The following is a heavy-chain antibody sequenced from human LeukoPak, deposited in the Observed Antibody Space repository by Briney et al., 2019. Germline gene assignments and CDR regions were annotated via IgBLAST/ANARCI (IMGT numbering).Heavy chain of an antibody. V-gene: IGHV3-53*01. D-gene: IGHD4-17*01. J-gene: IGHJ4*02. CDR3: ARDRPPAYGDYVGPN. CDR1: GFTVSSSY. CDR2: IYSGGST. Sequence: PGGSLRLSCAASGFTVSSSYMSWVRQAPGKGLEWVSVIYSGGSTYYADSVKGRFTISRDNPKNTLYLQMNSLRAEDTAVYYCARDRPPAYGDYVGPNWGQGTLVTVSS.